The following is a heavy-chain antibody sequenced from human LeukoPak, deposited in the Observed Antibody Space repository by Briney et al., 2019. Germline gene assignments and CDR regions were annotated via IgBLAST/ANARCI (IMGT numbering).Heavy chain of an antibody. CDR3: ARGAVGSTPHVAFDI. Sequence: SETLSLTCAVYGGSFSGYHWSWIRQPPGKGLEWIGSIYYSGSTYYNPSLKGRVTISVDTSKNQFSLRLTSVTAADTAVYYCARGAVGSTPHVAFDIWGQGTMVTVSS. J-gene: IGHJ3*02. V-gene: IGHV4-34*01. CDR1: GGSFSGYH. CDR2: IYYSGST. D-gene: IGHD1-26*01.